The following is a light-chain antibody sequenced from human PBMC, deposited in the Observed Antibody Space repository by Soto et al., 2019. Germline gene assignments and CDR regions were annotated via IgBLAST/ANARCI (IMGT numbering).Light chain of an antibody. CDR2: SNN. CDR3: AAWDDSLNGPV. J-gene: IGLJ2*01. Sequence: QSVLTQPLSASGTPGQRVIISCSGRSSNIGSNSVIWYQQLPGAAPKLLMYSNNQRPPGVPDRFSGSKSGTSGSLAISGLQSEDEADYYCAAWDDSLNGPVFGGGTKLTVL. V-gene: IGLV1-44*01. CDR1: SSNIGSNS.